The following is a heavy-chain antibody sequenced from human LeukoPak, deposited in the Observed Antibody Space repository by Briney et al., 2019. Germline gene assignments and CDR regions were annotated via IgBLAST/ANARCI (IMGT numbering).Heavy chain of an antibody. CDR1: GYTFTSYD. J-gene: IGHJ4*02. V-gene: IGHV1-8*01. D-gene: IGHD3-22*01. Sequence: ASVKVSCKASGYTFTSYDINWVRQATGQGLEWMGWMNPNSGNTDYAQKFQGRVTMTRNTSISTVYMELSSLRSEDTAVYYCAREAGGSGYSFDYWGQGTLVTVSS. CDR2: MNPNSGNT. CDR3: AREAGGSGYSFDY.